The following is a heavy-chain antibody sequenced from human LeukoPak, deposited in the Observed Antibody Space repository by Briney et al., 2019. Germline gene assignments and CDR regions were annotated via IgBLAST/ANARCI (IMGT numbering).Heavy chain of an antibody. V-gene: IGHV3-11*01. CDR1: GFAFSDYY. CDR3: ARDSLPYYYDSSGYNWFDP. Sequence: KSGGSLRLSCAASGFAFSDYYMSWIRQAPGKGLEWVSYISSSGSTIYYADSVKGRFTISRDNAKNSLYLQMNSLRAEDTAMYYCARDSLPYYYDSSGYNWFDPWGQGTLVTVSS. D-gene: IGHD3-22*01. CDR2: ISSSGSTI. J-gene: IGHJ5*02.